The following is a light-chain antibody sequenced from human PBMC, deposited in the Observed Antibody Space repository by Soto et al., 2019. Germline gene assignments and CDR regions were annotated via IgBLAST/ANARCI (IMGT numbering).Light chain of an antibody. CDR2: EVS. V-gene: IGLV2-14*01. CDR1: SSDIGGYNY. CDR3: NSYTSSSTLYV. J-gene: IGLJ1*01. Sequence: QSVLTQPASVSGSPGQSITISCTGTSSDIGGYNYVSWYQQHPGKAPKLVLYEVSNRPSGVSNRFSGSKSGNTASLTITGLQAEDEADYYCNSYTSSSTLYVFGTGTKVTVL.